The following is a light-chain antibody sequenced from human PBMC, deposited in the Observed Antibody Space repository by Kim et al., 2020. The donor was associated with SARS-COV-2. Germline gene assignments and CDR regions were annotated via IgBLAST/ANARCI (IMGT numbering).Light chain of an antibody. V-gene: IGKV3-15*01. Sequence: EIVMTQSPVTLSVSPEERATLSCRASHSVSTNLAWYQQKPGQAPRLLIYDASTRATDIPTRFSGSGSGTEFTLTISSLQSEDFAIYYCHQYNDWPPGDTFGQGTKLEI. CDR1: HSVSTN. J-gene: IGKJ2*01. CDR3: HQYNDWPPGDT. CDR2: DAS.